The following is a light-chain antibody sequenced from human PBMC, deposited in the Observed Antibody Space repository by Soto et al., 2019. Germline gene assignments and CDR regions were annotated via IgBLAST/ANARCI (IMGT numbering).Light chain of an antibody. V-gene: IGKV1-39*01. CDR2: SAS. CDR3: QQSFSTPT. Sequence: DIQMTQSPSSLSTSVGDRVTITCRASQRINIYLNWYRQKPGKAPELLIYSASNLQSGVPSRFSGSGSGTDFTLTISSLQAEDFAIYHCQQSFSTPTFGRGTRLDIK. CDR1: QRINIY. J-gene: IGKJ5*01.